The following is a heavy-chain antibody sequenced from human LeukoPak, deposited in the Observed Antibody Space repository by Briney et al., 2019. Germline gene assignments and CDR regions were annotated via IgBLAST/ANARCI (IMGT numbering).Heavy chain of an antibody. CDR1: GFAFSSYC. Sequence: QPGGSLTLSCAVSGFAFSSYCKHWVRHAPGKGLVWVSRIDNDESTRSYADSVKGRFTISRDNAKNRLYVQMNSLRAEDTAVYYCATWSGLWSPDYWGQGTLVTGSS. D-gene: IGHD5-18*01. J-gene: IGHJ4*02. CDR3: ATWSGLWSPDY. V-gene: IGHV3-74*01. CDR2: IDNDESTR.